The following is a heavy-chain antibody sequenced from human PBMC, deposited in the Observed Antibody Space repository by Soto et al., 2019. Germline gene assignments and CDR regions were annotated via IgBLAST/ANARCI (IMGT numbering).Heavy chain of an antibody. Sequence: QLQLQESGSGLVKPSQTLSLTCAVSGGSISSGGYSWSWIRQPPGKGLEWIGYIYHSGSTYYNPSLKRRVTISVDRSKNQCSLKLSSVTAADTAVYYCARAQLAVAGTFDYWGQGTLVTVSS. CDR3: ARAQLAVAGTFDY. V-gene: IGHV4-30-2*01. CDR2: IYHSGST. J-gene: IGHJ4*02. CDR1: GGSISSGGYS. D-gene: IGHD6-19*01.